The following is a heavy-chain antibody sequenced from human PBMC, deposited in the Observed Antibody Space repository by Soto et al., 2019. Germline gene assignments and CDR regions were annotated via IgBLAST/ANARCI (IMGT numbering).Heavy chain of an antibody. CDR1: GGSFSGYY. J-gene: IGHJ4*02. CDR3: ARRTLDSSYYFDY. CDR2: INHSGST. V-gene: IGHV4-34*01. Sequence: SETLSLTCAVYGGSFSGYYWSWIRQPPGKGLEWIGEINHSGSTNYNPSLKSQVTISVDTSKNQFSLKLSTVTAADTAVYYCARRTLDSSYYFDYWGQGTLVTVSS. D-gene: IGHD6-6*01.